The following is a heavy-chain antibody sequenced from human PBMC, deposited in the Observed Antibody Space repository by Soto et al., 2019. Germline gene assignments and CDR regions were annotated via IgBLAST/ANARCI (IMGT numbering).Heavy chain of an antibody. D-gene: IGHD2-15*01. J-gene: IGHJ6*04. V-gene: IGHV4-59*01. Sequence: PSETLSLTCTVSGGSISSYYWSWIRQPPGKGLEWIGYIYYSGSTNYNPSLKSRVTISVDTSKNQFSLKLSSVTAADTAVYYCARVGGCSGGSCYSSGYYYYGMDVWGKGTTVTVSS. CDR2: IYYSGST. CDR3: ARVGGCSGGSCYSSGYYYYGMDV. CDR1: GGSISSYY.